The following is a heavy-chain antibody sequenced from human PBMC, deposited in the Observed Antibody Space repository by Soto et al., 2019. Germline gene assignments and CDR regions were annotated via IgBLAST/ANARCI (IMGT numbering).Heavy chain of an antibody. CDR2: ISSSGSTI. D-gene: IGHD3-16*02. Sequence: GGSLRLSCAASGFTFSSYEMNWVRQAPGKGLEWVSYISSSGSTIYYADSVKGRFTISRDNAKNSLYLQMNSLRAEDTAVYYCARLEHHTELSGAQDAFDIWGQGTMVTVSS. CDR1: GFTFSSYE. V-gene: IGHV3-48*03. J-gene: IGHJ3*02. CDR3: ARLEHHTELSGAQDAFDI.